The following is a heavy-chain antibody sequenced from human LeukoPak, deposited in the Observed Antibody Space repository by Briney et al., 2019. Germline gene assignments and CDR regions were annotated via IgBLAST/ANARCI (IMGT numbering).Heavy chain of an antibody. CDR2: IYHSGST. CDR3: ARLLRDGYNYTPFGD. CDR1: GGSISSGGYS. D-gene: IGHD5-12*01. J-gene: IGHJ4*02. Sequence: SETLSLTCAVSGGSISSGGYSWSWIRQPPGKGLEWIGYIYHSGSTYYNPSLKSRVTISVDTSKNQFSLKLSSVTAADTAVYYCARLLRDGYNYTPFGDWGQGTLVTVPS. V-gene: IGHV4-30-2*03.